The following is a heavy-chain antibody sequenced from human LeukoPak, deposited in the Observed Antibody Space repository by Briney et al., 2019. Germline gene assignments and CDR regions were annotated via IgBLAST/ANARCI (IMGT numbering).Heavy chain of an antibody. Sequence: ASVKVSCKASGYTFTGHYMHWVRQAPGQGLEWMGWINPNSGGTNYAQKFQGRVTMTRDTSISTAYMELSRLRSDDTAVYYCARCLGYYYYYYGMDVWGQGTTVTVSS. CDR2: INPNSGGT. CDR1: GYTFTGHY. V-gene: IGHV1-2*02. CDR3: ARCLGYYYYYYGMDV. D-gene: IGHD7-27*01. J-gene: IGHJ6*02.